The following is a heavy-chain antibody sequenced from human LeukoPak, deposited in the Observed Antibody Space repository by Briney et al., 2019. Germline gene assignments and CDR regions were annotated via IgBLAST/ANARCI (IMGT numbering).Heavy chain of an antibody. V-gene: IGHV3-23*01. D-gene: IGHD3-22*01. CDR2: ISGSGGST. CDR1: GFTFSSYA. J-gene: IGHJ1*01. CDR3: AKDVTMNYYDSSGYFQH. Sequence: GGSLRLSCAASGFTFSSYAMSWVRQAPGKGLEWVSAISGSGGSTYYADSVKGRFTISRDNSKNTLYLQMNSLRAEDTAVYYCAKDVTMNYYDSSGYFQHWGQGTLVTVSS.